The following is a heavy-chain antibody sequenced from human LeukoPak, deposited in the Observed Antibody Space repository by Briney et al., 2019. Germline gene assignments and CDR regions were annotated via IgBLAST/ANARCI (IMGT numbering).Heavy chain of an antibody. CDR1: GLTFRTYA. V-gene: IGHV3-23*01. CDR2: ISGSGSSQ. J-gene: IGHJ4*02. CDR3: AKIVDYYGSGSYGGSDY. Sequence: GGSLRLSCAASGLTFRTYAMSWVRQAPGKGLEWVSAISGSGSSQYYVDSVKGRFTIARDNSKNTLYLQMNSLRAEDTAVYYCAKIVDYYGSGSYGGSDYWGQGTLVTVSS. D-gene: IGHD3-10*01.